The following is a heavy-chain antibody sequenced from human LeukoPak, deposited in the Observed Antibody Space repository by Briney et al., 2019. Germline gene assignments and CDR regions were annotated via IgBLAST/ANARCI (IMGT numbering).Heavy chain of an antibody. Sequence: SETLSLTCTVSGGSISSSTYYWGWIRQPPGKGLEWIGSINYSGSTYYNPSLKSRVTISVDTSRNQLSLKLSSVTAADTAVYYCASGYSYDLFDYWGQGTLATVSS. V-gene: IGHV4-39*07. CDR2: INYSGST. D-gene: IGHD5-18*01. CDR1: GGSISSSTYY. J-gene: IGHJ4*02. CDR3: ASGYSYDLFDY.